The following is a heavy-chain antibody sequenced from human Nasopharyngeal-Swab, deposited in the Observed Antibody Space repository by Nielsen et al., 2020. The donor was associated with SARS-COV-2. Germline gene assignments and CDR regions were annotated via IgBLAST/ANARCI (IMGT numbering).Heavy chain of an antibody. D-gene: IGHD6-6*01. J-gene: IGHJ4*02. V-gene: IGHV4-34*01. CDR3: ARGGGSSSEYFDS. CDR2: ISHRGST. CDR1: GGSFSTYY. Sequence: SEILSLTFAVYGGSFSTYYWTWIRQSPGKGLEWIGEISHRGSTNYNPSLKNRVTMSVDTSKNRFSLKLNSVTAADTAVYYCARGGGSSSEYFDSWGQGTLVTVSS.